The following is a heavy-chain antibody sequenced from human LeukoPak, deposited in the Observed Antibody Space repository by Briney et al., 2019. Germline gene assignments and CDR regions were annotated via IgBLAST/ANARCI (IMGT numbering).Heavy chain of an antibody. D-gene: IGHD6-25*01. J-gene: IGHJ4*02. CDR2: ISYDGSNK. V-gene: IGHV3-30*18. Sequence: GGSLRLSCAASGFTFSSYGMHWVRQAPGKGLEWVAVISYDGSNKYYADSVKGRFTISRDNSKNTLYLQMNSLRAEDTAVYCCAKDSGPYSSASDYWGQGTLVSVSS. CDR1: GFTFSSYG. CDR3: AKDSGPYSSASDY.